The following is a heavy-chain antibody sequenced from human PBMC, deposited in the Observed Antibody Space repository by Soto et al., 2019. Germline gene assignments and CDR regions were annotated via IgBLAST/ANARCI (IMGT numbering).Heavy chain of an antibody. D-gene: IGHD4-17*01. CDR1: AGSISTYY. Sequence: SETLSLTCAVSAGSISTYYWSWNRQPPGKGLELIGYISYRGSTNYNPSLKSRITMSVDTSKHQFSLKLTSVTAADTAVYYCATRSGIYGDLVDYWGKGIRVTVSS. CDR3: ATRSGIYGDLVDY. CDR2: ISYRGST. J-gene: IGHJ4*02. V-gene: IGHV4-59*01.